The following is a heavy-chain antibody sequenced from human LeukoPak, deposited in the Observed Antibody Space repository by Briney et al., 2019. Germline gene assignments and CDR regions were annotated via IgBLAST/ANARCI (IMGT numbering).Heavy chain of an antibody. J-gene: IGHJ4*02. V-gene: IGHV3-30*18. CDR2: ISYDGSNK. D-gene: IGHD1-7*01. CDR1: GFTFSSYG. Sequence: GRSLRLSCAASGFTFSSYGMHWVRQAPGKGLEWVAVISYDGSNKYYADSVKGRFTISRANSKNTLYLQMNSLRAEDTAVYYCAKDISGYNWNYGAFDYWGQGTLVTVSS. CDR3: AKDISGYNWNYGAFDY.